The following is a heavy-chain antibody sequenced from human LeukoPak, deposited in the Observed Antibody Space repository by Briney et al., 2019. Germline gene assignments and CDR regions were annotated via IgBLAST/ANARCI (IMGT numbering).Heavy chain of an antibody. CDR3: ATARQWLVPFDY. CDR2: ISSSGSTI. D-gene: IGHD6-19*01. CDR1: GFTFSSYE. J-gene: IGHJ4*02. Sequence: PGGSLRLSCAASGFTFSSYEMNWVRQAPGKGLEWVSYISSSGSTIYYADSVKGRFTISRDKAKNSLYLQMNSLGAEDTAVYYCATARQWLVPFDYWGQGTLVTVSS. V-gene: IGHV3-48*03.